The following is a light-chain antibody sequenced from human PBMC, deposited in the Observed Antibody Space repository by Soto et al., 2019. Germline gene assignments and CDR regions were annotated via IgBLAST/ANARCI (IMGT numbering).Light chain of an antibody. J-gene: IGLJ1*01. Sequence: QSVLTQPASVSGSPGQSITISCTGTSSDVGGYNYVSWYQQHPGKAPKLMIYEVSNRPSGVSNRFSGSKSGNTASLTISGLQVEAEADYYCSSYTSSSIDYVFGTGTKLTVL. V-gene: IGLV2-14*01. CDR3: SSYTSSSIDYV. CDR2: EVS. CDR1: SSDVGGYNY.